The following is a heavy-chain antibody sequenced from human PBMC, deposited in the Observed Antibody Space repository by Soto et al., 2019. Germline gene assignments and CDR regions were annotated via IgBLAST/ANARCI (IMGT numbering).Heavy chain of an antibody. V-gene: IGHV1-69*06. CDR2: IIPIFGTA. D-gene: IGHD2-2*02. CDR1: GGTFSSYA. CDR3: ASADPYSSSTSCYTGWGDYYYYGMDV. Sequence: EASVKVSCKASGGTFSSYAISWVRQAPGQGLEWMGGIIPIFGTANYAQKFQGRVTITADKSTSTAYMELSSLRSEDPAVYYCASADPYSSSTSCYTGWGDYYYYGMDVWGQGNTVTSPQ. J-gene: IGHJ6*01.